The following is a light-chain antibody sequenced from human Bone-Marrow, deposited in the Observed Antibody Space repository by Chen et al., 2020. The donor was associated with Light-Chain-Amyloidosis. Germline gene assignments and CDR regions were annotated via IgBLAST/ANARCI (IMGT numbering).Light chain of an antibody. CDR3: QSYQGSSQGV. J-gene: IGLJ3*02. CDR1: SGSIATNY. CDR2: EDD. V-gene: IGLV6-57*01. Sequence: NFMLTQPHSVSESPGKTVIISCTRSSGSIATNYVQWCQQRPGSSPTTVIYEDDQRPSGVPDRFSGSIDRSSNSASLTISGLKTEDAADYYCQSYQGSSQGVFGGGTKLTVL.